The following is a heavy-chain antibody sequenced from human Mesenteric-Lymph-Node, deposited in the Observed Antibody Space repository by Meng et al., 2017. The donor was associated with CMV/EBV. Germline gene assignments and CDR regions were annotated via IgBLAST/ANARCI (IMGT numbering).Heavy chain of an antibody. CDR1: GFTFIDYW. CDR2: IDHHGSGT. V-gene: IGHV3-74*01. CDR3: ARDKWELYFDY. Sequence: GGSLRLSCVTSGFTFIDYWMHWFRQAPGKGLEWVSRIDHHGSGTSYADSVKGRFTISRDNAKNTLYLQMNSLRAEDTAVYYCARDKWELYFDYWGQGALVTVSS. J-gene: IGHJ4*02. D-gene: IGHD1-26*01.